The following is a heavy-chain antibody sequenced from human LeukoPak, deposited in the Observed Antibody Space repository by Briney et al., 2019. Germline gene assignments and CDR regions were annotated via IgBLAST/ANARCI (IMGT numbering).Heavy chain of an antibody. Sequence: PSETLSLTCAVHGGSFRAYYWSWIRQPPGKGLEWIGYIYYSGSTNYNPSLKSRVTISVDTSKNQFSLKLSSVTAADTAVYYCARAAAGTFDYWGQGTLVTVSS. J-gene: IGHJ4*02. V-gene: IGHV4-59*01. CDR3: ARAAAGTFDY. CDR2: IYYSGST. CDR1: GGSFRAYY. D-gene: IGHD6-13*01.